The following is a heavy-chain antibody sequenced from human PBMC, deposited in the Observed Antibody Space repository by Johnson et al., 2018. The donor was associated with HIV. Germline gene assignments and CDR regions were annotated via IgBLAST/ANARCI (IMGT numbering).Heavy chain of an antibody. CDR3: ARDRKYSSSWQWGPDAFDI. J-gene: IGHJ3*02. D-gene: IGHD6-13*01. V-gene: IGHV3-20*04. CDR1: GFTFDDYG. CDR2: INWNGGST. Sequence: VQLVESGGGVERPGGSLRLSCVASGFTFDDYGMSWVRQPPGKGLEWVSGINWNGGSTDYADSVKGRFTISRDNAKNSLYLQMNSLRAEDTAVYCCARDRKYSSSWQWGPDAFDIWGQGTMVTVSS.